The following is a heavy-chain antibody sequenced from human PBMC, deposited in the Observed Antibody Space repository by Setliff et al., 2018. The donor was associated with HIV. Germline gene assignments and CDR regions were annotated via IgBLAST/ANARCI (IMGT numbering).Heavy chain of an antibody. CDR2: IYYGGST. D-gene: IGHD3-3*01. Sequence: PSETLSLTCTVSGGSITSYYWSWIRQPPGKGLEWIGYIYYGGSTNYNPSLRSRLTISVDTSKNQFSLNLTSVTAADTAVYYCARSKTFYDFWGGYYTHGAFKIWGLGTMVTVSS. J-gene: IGHJ3*02. V-gene: IGHV4-59*12. CDR3: ARSKTFYDFWGGYYTHGAFKI. CDR1: GGSITSYY.